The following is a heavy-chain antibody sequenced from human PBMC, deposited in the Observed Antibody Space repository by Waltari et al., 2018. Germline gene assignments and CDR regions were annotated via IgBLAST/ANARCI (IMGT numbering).Heavy chain of an antibody. CDR1: GSTFTGDN. CDR2: INPNSGGT. J-gene: IGHJ3*02. Sequence: QVQLVQSGAEVKKPGASVKVSCKASGSTFTGDNMPWGRQPAGQGLEWMGWINPNSGGTNYAQKFQGRVTMTRDTSISTAYMELSRLRSDDTAVYYCARESYYDSSGFDDAFDIWGQGTMVTVSS. V-gene: IGHV1-2*02. D-gene: IGHD3-22*01. CDR3: ARESYYDSSGFDDAFDI.